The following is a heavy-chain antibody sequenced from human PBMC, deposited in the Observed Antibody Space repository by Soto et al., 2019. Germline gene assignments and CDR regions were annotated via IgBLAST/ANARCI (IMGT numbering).Heavy chain of an antibody. CDR3: AKGVGPEYYYYYYGMDV. V-gene: IGHV3-23*01. Sequence: LRLSCAASGFTFSSYAMSWVRQAPGKGLGWVSAISGSGGSTYYADSVKGRFTISRDNSKNTLYLQMNSLRAEDTAVYYCAKGVGPEYYYYYYGMDVWGQGTTVTVSS. CDR1: GFTFSSYA. D-gene: IGHD3-3*01. CDR2: ISGSGGST. J-gene: IGHJ6*02.